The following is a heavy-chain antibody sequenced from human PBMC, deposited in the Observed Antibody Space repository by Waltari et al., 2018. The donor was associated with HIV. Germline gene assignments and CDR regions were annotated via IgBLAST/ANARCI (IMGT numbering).Heavy chain of an antibody. D-gene: IGHD3-3*01. V-gene: IGHV3-11*01. J-gene: IGHJ5*01. CDR3: ARTKYDLWSGSYFDS. CDR2: ISSRVNNT. CDR1: GFSFSDYY. Sequence: QVQLVESGGGLVKPGGSLRLPCVASGFSFSDYYMSWIRLAPGKGLEWLSSISSRVNNTHYADAVQGRITISRDNAKNSLYLQMNTLRADDTAGYYCARTKYDLWSGSYFDSWGQGTLVTVSS.